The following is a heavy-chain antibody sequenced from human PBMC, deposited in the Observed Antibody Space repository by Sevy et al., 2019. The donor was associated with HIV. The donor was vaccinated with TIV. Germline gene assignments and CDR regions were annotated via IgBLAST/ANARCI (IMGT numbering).Heavy chain of an antibody. CDR2: ISFDGSSK. CDR3: ARDGGSSSNWDLGNY. J-gene: IGHJ4*02. CDR1: GFTFSTYA. D-gene: IGHD6-13*01. V-gene: IGHV3-30-3*01. Sequence: GGSLRLSCAASGFTFSTYAMHWVRQAPGKGLEWVAVISFDGSSKFYTDSMKGRFTISRDNSKNTLYLQMNSLRAEDMAVYYCARDGGSSSNWDLGNYWGQGTLVTVSS.